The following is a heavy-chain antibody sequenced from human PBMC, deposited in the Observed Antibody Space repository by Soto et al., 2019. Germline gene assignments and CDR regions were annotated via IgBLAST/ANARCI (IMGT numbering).Heavy chain of an antibody. CDR2: IYHSEST. CDR3: ARGGGTMIVVVINAFDI. V-gene: IGHV4-4*02. Sequence: SETLSLTCAVSGGSISSSNWWSWVRQPPGKGLEWIGEIYHSESTNYNPSLKSRVTISVDKSKSQFSLKLSSVTAADTAVYYCARGGGTMIVVVINAFDIWGQGTMVTVSS. CDR1: GGSISSSNW. J-gene: IGHJ3*02. D-gene: IGHD3-22*01.